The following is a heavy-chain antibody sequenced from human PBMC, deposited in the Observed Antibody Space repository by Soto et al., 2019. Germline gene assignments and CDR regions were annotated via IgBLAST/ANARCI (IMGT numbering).Heavy chain of an antibody. V-gene: IGHV4-30-2*01. Sequence: QLQLQESGSGLVKPSQTLSLTCAVSGGSIISGGSSWSWIRQPPGKGLEWIGYIYHSGSTYYNPSLKSRVTISVDRSKNQFSLKLSSVTAADTAVYYCARAGDSSGPVALGYWGQGTLVSVSS. CDR2: IYHSGST. CDR3: ARAGDSSGPVALGY. D-gene: IGHD6-19*01. CDR1: GGSIISGGSS. J-gene: IGHJ4*02.